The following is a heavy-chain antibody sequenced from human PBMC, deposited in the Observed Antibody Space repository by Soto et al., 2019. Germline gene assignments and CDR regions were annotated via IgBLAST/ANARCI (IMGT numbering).Heavy chain of an antibody. CDR1: GGSISSGGYY. J-gene: IGHJ4*02. CDR2: IYYSGST. V-gene: IGHV4-31*03. D-gene: IGHD6-13*01. Sequence: SETLSLTCTVSGGSISSGGYYWSWIRQHPGKGLEWIGYIYYSGSTYYNPSLKSRVTISVDTSKNQFSLKLSSVTAADTAVYYCAREGANVAAAGTTNYFDYWGQGTLVTVSS. CDR3: AREGANVAAAGTTNYFDY.